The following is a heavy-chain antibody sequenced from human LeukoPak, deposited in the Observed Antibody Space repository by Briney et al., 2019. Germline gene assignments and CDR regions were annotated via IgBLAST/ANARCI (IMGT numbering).Heavy chain of an antibody. CDR2: INHSGST. V-gene: IGHV4-34*01. CDR1: GGPFSGYY. Sequence: PSETLSLPCAVYGGPFSGYYWSWIRQPPGKGLEWIGEINHSGSTNYNPSLKSRVTISVDTSKNQSSLKLSSVTAADTAVYYCARKGHDFWRGYYYYMDVWGKGTTVTVSS. CDR3: ARKGHDFWRGYYYYMDV. J-gene: IGHJ6*03. D-gene: IGHD3-3*01.